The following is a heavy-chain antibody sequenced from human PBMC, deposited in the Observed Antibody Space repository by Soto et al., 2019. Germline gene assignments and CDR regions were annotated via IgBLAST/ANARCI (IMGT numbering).Heavy chain of an antibody. D-gene: IGHD4-17*01. CDR1: GGSISSGGYY. CDR2: IYYSGST. Sequence: QVQLQESGPGLVKPSQTLSLTCTVSGGSISSGGYYWSWIRQHPGKGLEWIGYIYYSGSTYYNPTLKSRVTISVDTSKNQFSLKLSSVTAADTAVYYCARVPRVTRVRFRWYFDLWGRGTLVTVSS. CDR3: ARVPRVTRVRFRWYFDL. V-gene: IGHV4-31*03. J-gene: IGHJ2*01.